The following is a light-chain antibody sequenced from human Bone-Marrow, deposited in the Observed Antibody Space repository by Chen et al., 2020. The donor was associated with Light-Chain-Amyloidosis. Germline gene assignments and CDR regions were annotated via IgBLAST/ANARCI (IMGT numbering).Light chain of an antibody. CDR1: QSISSY. CDR2: AAS. Sequence: DIQMSQSPSSLSASVGDRVTITCRASQSISSYVNWYQLKPGKAPKLLIFAASSLQSGVPSRFSGGGSGTDFTLTISSLQPEDSATYFCQQCYSSLLLTFGGGTKVEIK. CDR3: QQCYSSLLLT. J-gene: IGKJ4*01. V-gene: IGKV1-39*01.